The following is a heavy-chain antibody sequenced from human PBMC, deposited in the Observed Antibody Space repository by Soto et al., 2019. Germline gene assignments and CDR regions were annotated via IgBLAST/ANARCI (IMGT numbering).Heavy chain of an antibody. CDR1: GFTFSSYA. J-gene: IGHJ6*02. Sequence: GGSLRLSCAASGFTFSSYAMSWVRQAPGKGLEWVSTISASGGSTYYADSVKGRFTISRHNSKNTLYLQMNSLRAEDTAVYYCARGGLYGGKSYYYYGMDVWGQGTTVTVSS. D-gene: IGHD2-15*01. V-gene: IGHV3-23*01. CDR3: ARGGLYGGKSYYYYGMDV. CDR2: ISASGGST.